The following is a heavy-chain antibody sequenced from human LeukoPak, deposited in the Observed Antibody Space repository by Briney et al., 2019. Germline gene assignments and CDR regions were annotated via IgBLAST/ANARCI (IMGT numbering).Heavy chain of an antibody. J-gene: IGHJ5*02. V-gene: IGHV4-31*03. CDR3: ARALPPYNWNYFSNWFDP. CDR1: GGSISSGGYY. D-gene: IGHD1-7*01. Sequence: PSQTLSLTCTVSGGSISSGGYYWSWIRQHPGKGLEWIGYIYYSGSTYYNPSLKSRVTISVDTSKNQFSLKLSSVTAADTAVYYCARALPPYNWNYFSNWFDPWGQGTLVTVSS. CDR2: IYYSGST.